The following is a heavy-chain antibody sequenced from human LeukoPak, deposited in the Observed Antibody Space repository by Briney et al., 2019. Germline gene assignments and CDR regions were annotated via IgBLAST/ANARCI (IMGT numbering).Heavy chain of an antibody. CDR3: ARVRAEYYDFWSGSLDY. J-gene: IGHJ4*02. V-gene: IGHV1-46*01. Sequence: ASVKVSCKASGYTFTSYYVHWVRQAPGQGLEWMGVINPSGGSTRYAQKFQGRVTMTRDMSTSTVYMELSSLRSEDTAVYYCARVRAEYYDFWSGSLDYWGQGTLVTVSS. CDR1: GYTFTSYY. CDR2: INPSGGST. D-gene: IGHD3-3*01.